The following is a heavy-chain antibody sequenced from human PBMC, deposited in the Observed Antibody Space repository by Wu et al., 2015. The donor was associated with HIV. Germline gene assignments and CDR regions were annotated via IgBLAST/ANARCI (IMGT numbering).Heavy chain of an antibody. Sequence: QLVQSGAEVKKPGASVKVSCKASGYTFTSYDINWVRQATGQGLEWMGWMNPKSGNTGYAQKFQGRVTITRNTSISTAYMELSSLRSEDTAVYYCARTTYYDFLYYMDVWGKGTTVTVSS. CDR2: MNPKSGNT. CDR3: ARTTYYDFLYYMDV. D-gene: IGHD3-3*01. V-gene: IGHV1-8*01. J-gene: IGHJ6*03. CDR1: GYTFTSYD.